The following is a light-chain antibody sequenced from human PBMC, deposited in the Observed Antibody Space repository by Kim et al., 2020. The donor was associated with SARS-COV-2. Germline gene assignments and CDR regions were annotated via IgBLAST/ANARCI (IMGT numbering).Light chain of an antibody. CDR3: QHYGSSPPLT. CDR2: GAS. V-gene: IGKV3-20*01. CDR1: QSVSSSY. J-gene: IGKJ4*01. Sequence: PGERATPSCRASQSVSSSYLAWYQQRPGQAPRLLIYGASSRATGSPDRFSGSGSGTDFTLTITRLEPEDFAVYYCQHYGSSPPLTFGGGTKVDIK.